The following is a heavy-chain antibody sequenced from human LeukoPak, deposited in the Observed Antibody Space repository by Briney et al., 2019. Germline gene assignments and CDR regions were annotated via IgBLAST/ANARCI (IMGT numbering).Heavy chain of an antibody. CDR1: GFTFSTAS. V-gene: IGHV3-23*01. J-gene: IGHJ4*02. CDR2: FDTGFGT. D-gene: IGHD6-19*01. CDR3: ARSSGWWSLDY. Sequence: PGGSLRLSCAASGFTFSTASLHWVRQAPGRGLEWVSAFDTGFGTYYPDSLKGRFSISRDNSKNTLLLQMNSLRAEDPAVYYCARSSGWWSLDYWGQGTLVTVSS.